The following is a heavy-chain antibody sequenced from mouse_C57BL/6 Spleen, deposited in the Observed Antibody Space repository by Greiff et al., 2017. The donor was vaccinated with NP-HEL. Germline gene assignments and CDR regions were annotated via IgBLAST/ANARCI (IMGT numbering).Heavy chain of an antibody. CDR1: GYTFTSYW. Sequence: QVQLQQPGAELVKPGASVKLSCKASGYTFTSYWMQWVKQRPGQGLEWIGEIDPSDIYTNYNQKFKGKATLTVDTSSSTAYMQLSSLTSEDSAVYYCARLDYYGSPFAYWGQGTLVTVSA. V-gene: IGHV1-50*01. D-gene: IGHD1-1*01. CDR3: ARLDYYGSPFAY. CDR2: IDPSDIYT. J-gene: IGHJ3*01.